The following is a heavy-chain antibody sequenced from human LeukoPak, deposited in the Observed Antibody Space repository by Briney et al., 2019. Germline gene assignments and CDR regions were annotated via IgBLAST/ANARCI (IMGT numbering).Heavy chain of an antibody. Sequence: GGSLRLSCAASGFSFNNAWMSWVRQAPGKGPEWVGRIKGKIDGETTDYAEPVKGRFTISRDDSKNTLFLQMNNLRTEDTAVYYCTTGYSSGYVDDYWGHGTLVTVSS. CDR2: IKGKIDGETT. V-gene: IGHV3-15*01. CDR1: GFSFNNAW. J-gene: IGHJ4*01. D-gene: IGHD3-22*01. CDR3: TTGYSSGYVDDY.